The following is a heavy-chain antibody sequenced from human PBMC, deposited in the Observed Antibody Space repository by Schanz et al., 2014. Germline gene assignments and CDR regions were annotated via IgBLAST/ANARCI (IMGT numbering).Heavy chain of an antibody. CDR2: ISAYNGNT. Sequence: QVQLVQSGAEVKKPGASVRVSCKASGYTFTTYAMSWVRQAPGQGLEWVGWISAYNGNTKYPQKLQGRVTMTTDTSTSTAYMELRSLRSDDTAVYYCARSAGRDFWSGYYTRFDYWGQGTLXTVSS. CDR1: GYTFTTYA. V-gene: IGHV1-18*01. CDR3: ARSAGRDFWSGYYTRFDY. J-gene: IGHJ4*02. D-gene: IGHD3-3*01.